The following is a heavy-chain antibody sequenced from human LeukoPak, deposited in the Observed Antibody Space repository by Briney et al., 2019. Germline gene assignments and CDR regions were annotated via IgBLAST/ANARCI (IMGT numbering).Heavy chain of an antibody. J-gene: IGHJ4*02. Sequence: GGSLRLSCAASGFTVSSNYMSWARQAPGKGLEWVSSISGSGDNTYFADSVRGRFTISRDNSKNTLYLQMSSLRAEDTAIYYCAKPTLLSGSYSAFDYWGQGTLVTVSS. CDR3: AKPTLLSGSYSAFDY. CDR1: GFTVSSNY. V-gene: IGHV3-23*01. D-gene: IGHD1-26*01. CDR2: ISGSGDNT.